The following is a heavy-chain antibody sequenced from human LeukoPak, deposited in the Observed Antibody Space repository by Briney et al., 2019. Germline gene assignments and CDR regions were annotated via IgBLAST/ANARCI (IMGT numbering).Heavy chain of an antibody. J-gene: IGHJ4*02. Sequence: SETLSLTCTVSGGSISSYYWSWIRQPAGQGLEWIGRIYTSGSTNYNPSLTSRVTMSVDTSKNQFSLKLSSVTAADTAVYYCAREIPLVGATDYWGQGTLVTVSS. V-gene: IGHV4-4*07. CDR3: AREIPLVGATDY. D-gene: IGHD1-26*01. CDR1: GGSISSYY. CDR2: IYTSGST.